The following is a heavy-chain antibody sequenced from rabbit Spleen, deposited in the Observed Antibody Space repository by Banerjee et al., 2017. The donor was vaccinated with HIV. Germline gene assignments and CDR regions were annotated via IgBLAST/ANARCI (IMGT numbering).Heavy chain of an antibody. D-gene: IGHD1-1*01. CDR3: ARDSATSFSTYGMDL. V-gene: IGHV1S45*01. Sequence: QEQLEESGGGLVKPERSLTLTCKASGFSFSDRDVMCWVRQAPGKGLEWIACIYAGSSGFTYHASWAKGRFTISKTSSTTVTLQMNSLTAADTATYFCARDSATSFSTYGMDLWGQGTLVTVS. CDR1: GFSFSDRDV. CDR2: IYAGSSGFT. J-gene: IGHJ6*01.